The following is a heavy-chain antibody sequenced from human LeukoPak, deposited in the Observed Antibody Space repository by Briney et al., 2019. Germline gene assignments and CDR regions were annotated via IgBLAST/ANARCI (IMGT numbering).Heavy chain of an antibody. Sequence: SETLSLACTVSGGSISSGGYYWSWIRQPPGKGLEWIGYIYYSGSTYYNPSLKSRVTISVDTSKNQFSLKLSSVTAADAAVYYCARGYCSGGSCYSGLFDYWGQGTLVTVSS. V-gene: IGHV4-31*03. CDR1: GGSISSGGYY. J-gene: IGHJ4*02. CDR2: IYYSGST. D-gene: IGHD2-15*01. CDR3: ARGYCSGGSCYSGLFDY.